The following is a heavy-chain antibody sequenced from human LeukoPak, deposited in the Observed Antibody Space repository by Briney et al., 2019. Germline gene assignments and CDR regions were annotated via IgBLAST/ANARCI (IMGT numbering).Heavy chain of an antibody. D-gene: IGHD6-13*01. CDR3: ARVGIAAAGTWDYYYGMDV. Sequence: PSETLSLTCTVSGGSISSYYWGWIRQPAGKGLEWIGRIYTSGSTNYNPSLKSRVTMSVDTSKNQFSLKLSSVTAADTAVYYCARVGIAAAGTWDYYYGMDVWGQGTTVTVSS. V-gene: IGHV4-4*07. J-gene: IGHJ6*02. CDR2: IYTSGST. CDR1: GGSISSYY.